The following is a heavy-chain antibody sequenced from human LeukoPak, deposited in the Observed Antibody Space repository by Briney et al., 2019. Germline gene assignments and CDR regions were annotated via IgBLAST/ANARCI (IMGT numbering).Heavy chain of an antibody. Sequence: GASVKDSCKASGGTFSSYAISWVRQAPGQGLEWMGGIIPIFGTANYAQKFQGRVTITADESTSTAYMELSSLRSEDTAVYYCARDGGGENYDFWSGYTTYFDYWGQGTLVTVSS. D-gene: IGHD3-3*01. CDR2: IIPIFGTA. V-gene: IGHV1-69*13. CDR1: GGTFSSYA. CDR3: ARDGGGENYDFWSGYTTYFDY. J-gene: IGHJ4*02.